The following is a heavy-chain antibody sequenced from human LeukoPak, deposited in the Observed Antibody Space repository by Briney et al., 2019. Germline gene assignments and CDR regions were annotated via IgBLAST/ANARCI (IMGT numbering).Heavy chain of an antibody. Sequence: PSETLSLTCAVYGGSFSGYYWSWIRQPPGKGLEWIGEINHSGSTNYNPSLKSRVTISVDTSKNQISLKLSSVTAADTAVYYCARKKYYDILTGLYNWFDPWGQGTLVTVSS. CDR1: GGSFSGYY. V-gene: IGHV4-34*01. CDR3: ARKKYYDILTGLYNWFDP. D-gene: IGHD3-9*01. CDR2: INHSGST. J-gene: IGHJ5*02.